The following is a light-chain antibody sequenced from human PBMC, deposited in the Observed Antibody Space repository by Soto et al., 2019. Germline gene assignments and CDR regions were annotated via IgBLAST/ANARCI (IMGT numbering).Light chain of an antibody. Sequence: DVVLTQSPLSLPVTVGQPASISCRSSQSLVYRDGNTYLNWFQQRPGQSPRRLIFKVSDRDSVVAERLCGSGSVTDFTLKISRVEAEEVGVYYCMQGTHWPPYSFGQGTKLEIK. J-gene: IGKJ2*03. V-gene: IGKV2-30*01. CDR1: QSLVYRDGNTY. CDR2: KVS. CDR3: MQGTHWPPYS.